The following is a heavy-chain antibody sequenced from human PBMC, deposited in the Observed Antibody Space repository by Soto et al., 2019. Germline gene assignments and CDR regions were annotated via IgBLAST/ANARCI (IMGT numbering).Heavy chain of an antibody. D-gene: IGHD1-20*01. J-gene: IGHJ5*02. CDR2: IYHSGST. CDR3: ARAIPGTGGEFDP. V-gene: IGHV4-30-2*01. Sequence: QLQLQESGSGLVKPSQTLSLTCAVSGVSISSGGYSWSWIRQPPGKGLEWIGYIYHSGSTYYNPSLKSRVTISVDRSKNQFSLKLSSVTAADTAVYYCARAIPGTGGEFDPWGQGTLVTVSS. CDR1: GVSISSGGYS.